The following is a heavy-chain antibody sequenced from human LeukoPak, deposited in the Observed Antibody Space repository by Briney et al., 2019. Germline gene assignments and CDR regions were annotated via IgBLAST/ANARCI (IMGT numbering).Heavy chain of an antibody. CDR1: GYSFTSHW. J-gene: IGHJ4*02. Sequence: GESLKISCKGSGYSFTSHWIGWVRQMPGKGLEWMGIIYPGDSDTRYSPSFQGQVTISADKSTSTAYLPWSSLKASDTAMYYCARRVAAAGIFDYWGQGTLVTVSS. V-gene: IGHV5-51*01. CDR2: IYPGDSDT. D-gene: IGHD6-13*01. CDR3: ARRVAAAGIFDY.